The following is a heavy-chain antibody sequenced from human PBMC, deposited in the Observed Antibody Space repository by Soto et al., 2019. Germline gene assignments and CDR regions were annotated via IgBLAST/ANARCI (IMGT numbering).Heavy chain of an antibody. CDR1: VFTSSG. Sequence: QVQLVQYGAAVKKPGASVKVSCKASVFTSSGISWVRQAPGQGREWMGWISTHNGNTRDAQKFQGRVIMTIDTSTTTVYMELRSLSSADHAIYFCAREGILGPFAAYELWGQGTMVSVSS. J-gene: IGHJ3*01. CDR2: ISTHNGNT. D-gene: IGHD3-3*01. CDR3: AREGILGPFAAYEL. V-gene: IGHV1-18*04.